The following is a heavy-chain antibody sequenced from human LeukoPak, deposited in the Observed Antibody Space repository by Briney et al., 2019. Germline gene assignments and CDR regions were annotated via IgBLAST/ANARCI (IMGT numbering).Heavy chain of an antibody. D-gene: IGHD2-2*01. CDR3: AKDIRRYCSSTSCQGEVDY. V-gene: IGHV3-30-3*01. J-gene: IGHJ4*02. CDR1: GFTFSSYA. Sequence: PGRSLRLSCAASGFTFSSYAMHWVRQAPGKGLEWVAVISYDGSNKYYADSVKGRFTISRDNSKNTLYLQMNSLRAEDTAVYYCAKDIRRYCSSTSCQGEVDYWGQGTLVTVSS. CDR2: ISYDGSNK.